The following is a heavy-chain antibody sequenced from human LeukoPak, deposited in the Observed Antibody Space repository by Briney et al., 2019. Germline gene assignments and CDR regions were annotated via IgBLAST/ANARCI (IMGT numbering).Heavy chain of an antibody. D-gene: IGHD4-17*01. J-gene: IGHJ6*02. CDR2: INPNSGGT. Sequence: ASVKVSCKASGYTFTGYYMHWVRQAPGQGLEWMGWINPNSGGTNYAQKFQGRVTMTRDTSISTAYMELSRPRSDDTAVYYCARDLPYGDYGYYYYGMDVWGQGTTVTASS. CDR3: ARDLPYGDYGYYYYGMDV. CDR1: GYTFTGYY. V-gene: IGHV1-2*02.